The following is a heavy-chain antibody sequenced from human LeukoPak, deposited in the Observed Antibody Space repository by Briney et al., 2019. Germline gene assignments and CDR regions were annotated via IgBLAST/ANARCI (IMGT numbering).Heavy chain of an antibody. D-gene: IGHD6-25*01. Sequence: ASVKVSCAASGYMLARCGMSWVRQAPGQGPEWVGWISGSTYGTRYAEKFQGRVSMTQDTSANIVYMELKSLTSDDTAVYYCVRSGRGTYFYFDWWGQGTRVTVSS. CDR1: GYMLARCG. J-gene: IGHJ4*02. CDR3: VRSGRGTYFYFDW. CDR2: ISGSTYGT. V-gene: IGHV1-18*01.